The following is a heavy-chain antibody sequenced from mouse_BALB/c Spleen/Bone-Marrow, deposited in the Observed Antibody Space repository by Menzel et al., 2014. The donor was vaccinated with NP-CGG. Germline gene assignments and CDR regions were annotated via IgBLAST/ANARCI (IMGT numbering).Heavy chain of an antibody. Sequence: VQLQQSGGGLVKPGGSLKLSCAASGFAFSNYVMSWVRQTPEKRLEWVAYISSGGGSTYYPDTMKGRFTISRDNAKDTLYLQMSSLKSEDTAMYYCARHGTGSWFAYWGQGTLVTVSA. J-gene: IGHJ3*01. CDR3: ARHGTGSWFAY. D-gene: IGHD4-1*01. CDR2: ISSGGGST. CDR1: GFAFSNYV. V-gene: IGHV5-12-1*01.